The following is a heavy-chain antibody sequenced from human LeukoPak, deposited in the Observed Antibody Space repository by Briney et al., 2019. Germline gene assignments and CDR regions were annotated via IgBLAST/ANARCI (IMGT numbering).Heavy chain of an antibody. V-gene: IGHV4-59*01. J-gene: IGHJ4*02. CDR2: IYYSGTT. CDR3: ARVLRPMASQYYFDY. D-gene: IGHD3-10*01. Sequence: SESLSPTCTVSGASINTYYWSWIRQPPGKGMEWIGYIYYSGTTSYNPSLKTRVTISIDTSKNQFSLKLSSVTAADTAVYYCARVLRPMASQYYFDYWGQGTLVTVSS. CDR1: GASINTYY.